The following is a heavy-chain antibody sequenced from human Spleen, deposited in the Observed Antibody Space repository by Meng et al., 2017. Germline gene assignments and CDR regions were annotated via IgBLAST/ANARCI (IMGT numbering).Heavy chain of an antibody. CDR2: ISWNSGSI. J-gene: IGHJ4*02. V-gene: IGHV3-9*01. CDR3: ATRYLY. D-gene: IGHD3-16*02. CDR1: GFTFDDYA. Sequence: SLKISCAASGFTFDDYAMHWVRQAPGKGLEWVSGISWNSGSIGYADSVKGRFTISRDNAKNSLYLQMNSLRAEDTAVYYCATRYLYWGQGTLVTVSS.